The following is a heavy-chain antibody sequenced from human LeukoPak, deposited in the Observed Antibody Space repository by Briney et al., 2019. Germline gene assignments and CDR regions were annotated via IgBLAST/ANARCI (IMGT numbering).Heavy chain of an antibody. J-gene: IGHJ6*03. CDR2: ISSSSSYI. Sequence: GGSLRLSCAASGFTFSSYSMNWVRQAPGKGLEWVSSISSSSSYIYYADSVKGRFTISRDNAKNSLYLQMSSLRAEDTAVYYCARVQNNYYYMDVWGKGTTVTVSS. CDR1: GFTFSSYS. CDR3: ARVQNNYYYMDV. V-gene: IGHV3-21*01.